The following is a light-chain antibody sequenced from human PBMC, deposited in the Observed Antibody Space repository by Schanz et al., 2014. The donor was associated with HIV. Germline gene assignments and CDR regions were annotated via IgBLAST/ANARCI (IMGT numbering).Light chain of an antibody. Sequence: DIQMTQSPSSLSASVGDRVTITCRASQSISRYLNWYQQIPGKVPKLLIYGASNLQSGVPSRFSGSGSGTDFTLTISSLQLEDFATYYCQESYSTLWTFGQGTKVETK. J-gene: IGKJ1*01. V-gene: IGKV1-39*01. CDR3: QESYSTLWT. CDR1: QSISRY. CDR2: GAS.